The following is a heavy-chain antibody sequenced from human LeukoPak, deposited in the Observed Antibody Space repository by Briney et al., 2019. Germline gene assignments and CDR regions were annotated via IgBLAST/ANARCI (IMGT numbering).Heavy chain of an antibody. V-gene: IGHV3-9*01. Sequence: GGSLRLSCAGSGFTFNDYARNGVRQGQGKGREGGSGISWNRENKVYADSLKGRFTISRDNAKNSLYLQMNSLRPEDTALYYCAKGYYYSSGSYSRAFDIWGQGTMVTVSS. CDR1: GFTFNDYA. CDR2: ISWNRENK. D-gene: IGHD3-10*01. CDR3: AKGYYYSSGSYSRAFDI. J-gene: IGHJ3*02.